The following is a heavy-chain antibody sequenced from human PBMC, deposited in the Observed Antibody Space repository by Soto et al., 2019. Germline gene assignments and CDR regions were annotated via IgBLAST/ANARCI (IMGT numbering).Heavy chain of an antibody. J-gene: IGHJ6*02. D-gene: IGHD2-15*01. Sequence: PGGSLRLSCAASGFTFSDYWMSWVRQTPGKGLEWVGNIHLDGSEKYYADSVKGRFTISRDNSKNTLYLQMNSLRAEDTAVYYCLAAYYYYGMDVWGQGTTVTV. V-gene: IGHV3-7*02. CDR3: LAAYYYYGMDV. CDR2: IHLDGSEK. CDR1: GFTFSDYW.